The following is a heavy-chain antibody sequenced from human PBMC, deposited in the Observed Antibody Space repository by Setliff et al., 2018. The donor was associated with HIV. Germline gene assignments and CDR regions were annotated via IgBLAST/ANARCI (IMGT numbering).Heavy chain of an antibody. D-gene: IGHD2-21*01. CDR2: IITSSSYT. J-gene: IGHJ4*02. CDR1: GFTFSHYS. CDR3: ARVVRGVIQSAKTFDY. Sequence: LRLSCAASGFTFSHYSMTWVRQAPGKGLEWVSSIITSSSYTYYADSVKGRFTISRDNAKNSLYLQMNSLRAEDTAVYFCARVVRGVIQSAKTFDYWGQGTLVTVSS. V-gene: IGHV3-21*06.